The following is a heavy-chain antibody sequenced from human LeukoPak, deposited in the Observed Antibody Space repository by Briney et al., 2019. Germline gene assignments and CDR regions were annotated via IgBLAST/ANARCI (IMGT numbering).Heavy chain of an antibody. D-gene: IGHD3-10*01. V-gene: IGHV1-2*02. CDR2: INPNSGGT. Sequence: ASVKVSCKASGYTFNGYYMHWVRQAPGQGLEWMGWINPNSGGTNYAQKFQGRVTMTRDTSIGTAYMELSRLRSDDTAVYYCARDPVYGSGSYYLYFDYWGQGTLVTVSS. CDR1: GYTFNGYY. CDR3: ARDPVYGSGSYYLYFDY. J-gene: IGHJ4*02.